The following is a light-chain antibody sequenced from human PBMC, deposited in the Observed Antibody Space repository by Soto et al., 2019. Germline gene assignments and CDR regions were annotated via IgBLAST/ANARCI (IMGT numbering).Light chain of an antibody. CDR3: QQYYSYPFT. J-gene: IGKJ4*01. V-gene: IGKV1-8*01. CDR2: ATS. Sequence: AIRMTQSPSSLSASTGDRVTITCRASQGISSYLAWYQQKPGEAPKVLIYATSTLQSGVPSRFSGSVSGTDFTLTISYLQSEDFATYFCQQYYSYPFTFGGGTKVEVK. CDR1: QGISSY.